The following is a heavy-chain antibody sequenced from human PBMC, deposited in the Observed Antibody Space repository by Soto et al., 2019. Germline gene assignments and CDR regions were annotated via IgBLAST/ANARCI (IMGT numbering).Heavy chain of an antibody. CDR2: IIPILGIA. Sequence: QVQLVQSGAEVKKPGSSVKVSCKASGGTFSSYTISWVRQAPGQGLEWMGRIIPILGIANYAQKFQGRVTITADKATSTAYMELSSLRSEDTAVYYCAQTPGIAVAGTGYWGQGTLVTVSS. D-gene: IGHD6-19*01. CDR3: AQTPGIAVAGTGY. J-gene: IGHJ4*02. CDR1: GGTFSSYT. V-gene: IGHV1-69*02.